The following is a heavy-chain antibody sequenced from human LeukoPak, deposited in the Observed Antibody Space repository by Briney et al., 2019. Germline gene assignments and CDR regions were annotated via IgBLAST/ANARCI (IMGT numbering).Heavy chain of an antibody. CDR3: ERSNSTGIATAGTYY. CDR2: INPKNGDT. CDR1: GYTFTAYY. V-gene: IGHV1-2*06. D-gene: IGHD6-13*01. Sequence: ASVKVSCKASGYTFTAYYIHWVRQAPGQGLEWMGRINPKNGDTNYAQKFQGRVTMTRDTSISKAYMELSRLRSDDTAVHYCERSNSTGIATAGTYYWGQGTLVTVSS. J-gene: IGHJ4*02.